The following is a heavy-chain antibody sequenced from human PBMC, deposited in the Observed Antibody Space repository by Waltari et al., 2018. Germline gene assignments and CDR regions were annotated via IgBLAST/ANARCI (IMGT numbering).Heavy chain of an antibody. J-gene: IGHJ4*02. D-gene: IGHD3-16*01. V-gene: IGHV3-33*01. Sequence: QVQLVESGGGVVQPGTSLRLSCAASGFTFSNYGFLWVRQAPGKGLEWVALIWHDGSKTNYADSVKGRFTISRDNSKNTVFLQMNSLRAEDSALYYCARDLSYGSLDFNYWGQGTLVTVSS. CDR2: IWHDGSKT. CDR1: GFTFSNYG. CDR3: ARDLSYGSLDFNY.